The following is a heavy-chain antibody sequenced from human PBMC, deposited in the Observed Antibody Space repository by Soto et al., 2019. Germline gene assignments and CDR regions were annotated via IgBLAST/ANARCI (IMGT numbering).Heavy chain of an antibody. CDR1: GFTFSSYS. D-gene: IGHD1-1*01. CDR3: ASELAALNGFDP. V-gene: IGHV3-48*02. Sequence: EVQLVESGGGLVQPGGSLRLSCAASGFTFSSYSMNWVRQAPGKGLEWVSYISSSSSTIYYADSVKGRFTISRDNAKTRLYLQMNSPRDEDTAVYYWASELAALNGFDPWGQGTLVTVSS. J-gene: IGHJ5*02. CDR2: ISSSSSTI.